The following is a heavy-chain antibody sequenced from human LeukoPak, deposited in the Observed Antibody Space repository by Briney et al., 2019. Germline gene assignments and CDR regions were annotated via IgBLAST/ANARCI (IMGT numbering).Heavy chain of an antibody. CDR3: MTELLGY. D-gene: IGHD1-14*01. Sequence: GGSLRLSCAASGFIFSSYWMTWVRQAPGRGLEFVANIRGDGNEKYYMDSMKGRLTISRDNAKNSLFLQMRGLRAEDTAVYYCMTELLGYRGQGTLVTVSS. CDR1: GFIFSSYW. V-gene: IGHV3-7*03. CDR2: IRGDGNEK. J-gene: IGHJ4*02.